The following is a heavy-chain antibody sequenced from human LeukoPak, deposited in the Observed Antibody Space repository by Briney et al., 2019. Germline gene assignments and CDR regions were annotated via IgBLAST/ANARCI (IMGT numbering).Heavy chain of an antibody. V-gene: IGHV5-51*01. CDR1: GYSFTSYR. CDR2: IYPGDSDT. J-gene: IGHJ4*02. D-gene: IGHD2-2*01. CDR3: ARRQGCSSTSCPPDS. Sequence: PGESLRISCKGSGYSFTSYRISWVRQMPGKGLEWMGIIYPGDSDTRYSPSFQGQVTMSADKSINTAYLQWSSLKASDTAMYYCARRQGCSSTSCPPDSWGQGTLVTVSS.